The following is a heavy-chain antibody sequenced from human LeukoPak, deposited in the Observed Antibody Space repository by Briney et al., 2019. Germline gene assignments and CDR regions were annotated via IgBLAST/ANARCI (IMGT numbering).Heavy chain of an antibody. Sequence: SGGGLVTPGGSLRLSCRASGFTFGDYAMSWVRQAPGKGLEWVSGISGSGGSTYHADSVKGRFTISRDNSKNTLYLQMNSLRAEDTAVYYCAKDFLDNRERPYYMDVWGKGTTVTVSS. V-gene: IGHV3-23*01. J-gene: IGHJ6*03. CDR1: GFTFGDYA. CDR2: ISGSGGST. D-gene: IGHD1-1*01. CDR3: AKDFLDNRERPYYMDV.